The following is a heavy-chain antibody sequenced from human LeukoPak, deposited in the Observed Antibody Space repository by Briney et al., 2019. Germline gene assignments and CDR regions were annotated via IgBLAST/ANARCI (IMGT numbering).Heavy chain of an antibody. CDR2: ISDDGRSK. J-gene: IGHJ4*02. Sequence: GGSLRLSCAASGFSFISYGMHWVSQAPGKGLEWVGVISDDGRSKDYADSVKGRFTISRDNSKDTLYLQMNSLRDEDTAVYYCAKRPSDYGDYVSYFEYWGQGTLVTLSS. CDR1: GFSFISYG. CDR3: AKRPSDYGDYVSYFEY. V-gene: IGHV3-30*18. D-gene: IGHD4-17*01.